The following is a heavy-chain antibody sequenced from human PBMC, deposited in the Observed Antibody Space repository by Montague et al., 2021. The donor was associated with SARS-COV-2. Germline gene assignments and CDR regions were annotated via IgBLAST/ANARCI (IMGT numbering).Heavy chain of an antibody. Sequence: SLRLSCAASGFTVNSSYMSWVRQAPGKGLEWVSVIYRGGDTYYADSVKGRFTISRHNSKNTPYLEMNSLRGEDTAVYYCTRSVAAAGTFYYYYGMDVWGQGTTVTVSS. CDR3: TRSVAAAGTFYYYYGMDV. CDR1: GFTVNSSY. CDR2: IYRGGDT. J-gene: IGHJ6*02. D-gene: IGHD6-13*01. V-gene: IGHV3-53*04.